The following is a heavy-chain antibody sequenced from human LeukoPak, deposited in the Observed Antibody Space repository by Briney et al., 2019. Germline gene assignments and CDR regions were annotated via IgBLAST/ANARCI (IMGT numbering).Heavy chain of an antibody. D-gene: IGHD3-22*01. CDR2: ISYDGSNK. V-gene: IGHV3-30*18. J-gene: IGHJ4*02. CDR3: AKGVVVITTWYFDY. CDR1: GFTFSSYG. Sequence: PGGSLRLSCAASGFTFSSYGMHWVRQAPGKGLEWVAVISYDGSNKYYADSVKGRFTISRDNSKNTLYLQMNSLRAEDTAVYCCAKGVVVITTWYFDYWGQGTLVTVSS.